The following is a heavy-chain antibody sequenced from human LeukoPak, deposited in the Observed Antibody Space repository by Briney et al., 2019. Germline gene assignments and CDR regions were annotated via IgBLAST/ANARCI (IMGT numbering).Heavy chain of an antibody. CDR2: ISYDGSNK. V-gene: IGHV3-30-3*01. CDR1: GFTFSSYA. J-gene: IGHJ4*02. D-gene: IGHD3-3*01. Sequence: GRSLRLSCAASGFTFSSYAMHWVRQAPGKGLEWVAVISYDGSNKYYADSVKGRFTISRDNSKNTLYLQMNSLRAEDTAVYYCASSFPYDFWSGYRGPGGYWGQGTLVTVSS. CDR3: ASSFPYDFWSGYRGPGGY.